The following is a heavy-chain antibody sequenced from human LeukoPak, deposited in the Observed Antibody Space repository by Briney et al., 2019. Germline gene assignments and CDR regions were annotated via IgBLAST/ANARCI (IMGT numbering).Heavy chain of an antibody. CDR1: GFTFDDYA. J-gene: IGHJ2*01. V-gene: IGHV3-9*01. CDR3: AKGSIAAAGHGYFDL. CDR2: ISWNSGSI. Sequence: GGSLRLSCAASGFTFDDYAMHWVRQAPGKGLEWVSGISWNSGSIGYADSVKGRFTISRDNAKNSLYLQMNSLRAEDTALYYCAKGSIAAAGHGYFDLWGRGTRVTVSS. D-gene: IGHD6-13*01.